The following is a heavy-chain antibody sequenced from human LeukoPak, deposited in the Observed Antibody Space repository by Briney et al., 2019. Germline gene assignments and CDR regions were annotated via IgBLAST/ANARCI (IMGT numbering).Heavy chain of an antibody. D-gene: IGHD2-2*01. CDR2: IHPADSDT. J-gene: IGHJ5*02. CDR3: ARLNIVVVPAGPGNWFDP. Sequence: GESLKISCKGSGYSFTNYWIAWVRQMPGKGLEWMGIIHPADSDTRYSPSFQGQVTISADKSTSTAYLQLTSLKASDTAMYYCARLNIVVVPAGPGNWFDPWGQGTLVTVSS. V-gene: IGHV5-51*01. CDR1: GYSFTNYW.